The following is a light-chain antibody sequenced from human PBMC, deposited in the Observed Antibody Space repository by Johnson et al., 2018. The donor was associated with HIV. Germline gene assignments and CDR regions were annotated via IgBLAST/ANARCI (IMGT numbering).Light chain of an antibody. CDR2: DNN. Sequence: QSVLTQPPSVSAAPGQKVTISCSGSNSNIGNNYVSWYQQFPGTAPKLLIYDNNKRPSGIPDRFSGSKSGTSATLGITGLRTGDEAEYYCGTWESSLSGTDVLGTGTKVTVL. CDR1: NSNIGNNY. V-gene: IGLV1-51*01. J-gene: IGLJ1*01. CDR3: GTWESSLSGTDV.